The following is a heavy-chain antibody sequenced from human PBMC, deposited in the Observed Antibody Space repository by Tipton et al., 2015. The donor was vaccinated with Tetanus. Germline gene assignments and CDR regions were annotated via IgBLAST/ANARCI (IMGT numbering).Heavy chain of an antibody. V-gene: IGHV1-69*01. Sequence: QLVQSGAEVKKPGSSVKVSCKVSGGTLSSYGFSWVRQAPGEGLEWMGGIIPMLGTINYAQKFRGRVTITADESTSTVYMEVSSLRPEDTAVDYCARDGDYVWGQGAVVTVST. CDR3: ARDGDYV. CDR2: IIPMLGTI. CDR1: GGTLSSYG. D-gene: IGHD4-17*01. J-gene: IGHJ4*02.